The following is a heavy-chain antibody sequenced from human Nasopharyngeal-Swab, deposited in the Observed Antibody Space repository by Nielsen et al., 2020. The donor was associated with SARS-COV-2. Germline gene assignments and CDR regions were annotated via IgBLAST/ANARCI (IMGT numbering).Heavy chain of an antibody. CDR1: GDRVSSNSAA. J-gene: IGHJ3*02. Sequence: SQTLSLTCAISGDRVSSNSAAWNWIRQSPSRGLEWLGRTYYRSKWYNDYAVSVKSRITINPDTSKNQFSLQLNSVTPEDTAVYYCARESASSGWSDDAFDIWGQGTMVTVSS. CDR3: ARESASSGWSDDAFDI. CDR2: TYYRSKWYN. D-gene: IGHD6-19*01. V-gene: IGHV6-1*01.